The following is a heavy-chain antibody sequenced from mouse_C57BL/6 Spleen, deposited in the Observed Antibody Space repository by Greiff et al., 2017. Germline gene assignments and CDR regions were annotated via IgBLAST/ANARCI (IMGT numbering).Heavy chain of an antibody. J-gene: IGHJ2*01. Sequence: QVQLQQPGAELVRPGSSVKLSCKASGYTFTSYWMHWVKQRPIQGLEWIGNIDPSDSETHCNQKFKDKATLTVDKSSSTAYMQLSSLTSEDSAVYYWARSGYYGSFDYWGQGTTLTVSS. CDR3: ARSGYYGSFDY. D-gene: IGHD2-2*01. V-gene: IGHV1-52*01. CDR1: GYTFTSYW. CDR2: IDPSDSET.